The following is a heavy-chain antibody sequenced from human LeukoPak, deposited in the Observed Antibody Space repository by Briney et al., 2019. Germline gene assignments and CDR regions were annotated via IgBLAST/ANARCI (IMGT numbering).Heavy chain of an antibody. D-gene: IGHD6-13*01. V-gene: IGHV1-2*02. CDR3: ARDVAAASGSCWFDP. CDR2: INPNSGGT. CDR1: GYTFTGYY. Sequence: ASVKVSCKASGYTFTGYYMHWVRQAPGQGLEWMGWINPNSGGTNCAQKFQGRVTMTRDTSISTAYMELSRLRSDDTAVYYCARDVAAASGSCWFDPWGQGTLVTVSS. J-gene: IGHJ5*02.